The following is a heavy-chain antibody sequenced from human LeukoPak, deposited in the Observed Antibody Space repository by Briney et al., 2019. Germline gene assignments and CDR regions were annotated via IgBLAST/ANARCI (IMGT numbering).Heavy chain of an antibody. J-gene: IGHJ4*02. V-gene: IGHV3-15*01. Sequence: GGPLRLSCAASGFPFNSYAMPWLRQAPGKGLEWVGRIKSRTDGETRDYAAPVKGRFIISRDDSENTLYLQMNSLKTEDTAVYYCTTVHGAGPVNFDHWGQGSLVTVSS. CDR1: GFPFNSYA. CDR3: TTVHGAGPVNFDH. CDR2: IKSRTDGETR. D-gene: IGHD3-16*01.